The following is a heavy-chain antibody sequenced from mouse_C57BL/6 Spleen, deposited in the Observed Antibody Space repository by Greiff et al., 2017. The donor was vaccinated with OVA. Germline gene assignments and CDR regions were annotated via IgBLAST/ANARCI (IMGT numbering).Heavy chain of an antibody. D-gene: IGHD2-5*01. CDR3: TRGDYSNPYYFDY. CDR1: GFTFSSYA. J-gene: IGHJ2*01. CDR2: ISSGGDYI. Sequence: EVQGVESGEGLVKPGGSLKLSCAASGFTFSSYAMSWVRQTPEKRLEWVAYISSGGDYIYYADTVKGRFTISRDNARNTLYLQMSSLKSEDTAMYYCTRGDYSNPYYFDYWGQGTTLTVSS. V-gene: IGHV5-9-1*02.